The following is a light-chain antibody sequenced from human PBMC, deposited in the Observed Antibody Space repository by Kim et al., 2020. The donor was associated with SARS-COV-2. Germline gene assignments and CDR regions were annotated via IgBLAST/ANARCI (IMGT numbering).Light chain of an antibody. Sequence: SVPPGERATLALRASHGVSINLAWYQQKPGQAPRLLLYGASTRATGIPASFSGSGSGTEFTLTISSLQSEDFAVYYCQQYNNWRTFGQGTKVDIK. CDR2: GAS. V-gene: IGKV3-15*01. CDR3: QQYNNWRT. CDR1: HGVSIN. J-gene: IGKJ1*01.